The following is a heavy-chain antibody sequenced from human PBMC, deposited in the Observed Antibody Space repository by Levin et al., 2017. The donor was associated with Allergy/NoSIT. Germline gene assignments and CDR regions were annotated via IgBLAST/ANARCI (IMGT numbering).Heavy chain of an antibody. CDR2: ISSSSSTI. V-gene: IGHV3-48*01. D-gene: IGHD6-13*01. Sequence: PGGSLRLSCAASGFTFSSYSMNWVRQAPGKGLEWVSYISSSSSTIYYADSVKGRFTISRDNAKNSLYLQMNSLRAEDTAVYYCARDMGRPGRDPGIAAAGTGAFDIWGQGTMVTVSS. CDR1: GFTFSSYS. J-gene: IGHJ3*02. CDR3: ARDMGRPGRDPGIAAAGTGAFDI.